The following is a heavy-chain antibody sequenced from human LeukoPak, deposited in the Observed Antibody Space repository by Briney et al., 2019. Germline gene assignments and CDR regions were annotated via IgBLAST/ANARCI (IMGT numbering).Heavy chain of an antibody. Sequence: ASVKVSCKATGYTFTSYDINTVRQATGQGLEWMGWMNPNSGNTGYAQKFQGRVTITRNTSISTAYMGLSSLRSEDTAVYYCARVTKEDAFGIWRRATMVTVSS. D-gene: IGHD1-1*01. CDR3: ARVTKEDAFGI. J-gene: IGHJ3*02. CDR1: GYTFTSYD. CDR2: MNPNSGNT. V-gene: IGHV1-8*03.